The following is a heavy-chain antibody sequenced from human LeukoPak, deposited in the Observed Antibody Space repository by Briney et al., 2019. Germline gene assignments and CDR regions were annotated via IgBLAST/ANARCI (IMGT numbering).Heavy chain of an antibody. V-gene: IGHV3-33*08. J-gene: IGHJ4*02. CDR2: IWYDESNK. CDR1: GFILSHYR. Sequence: GVSLRLFCAACGFILSHYRMQWVRQAPGKGLEWVAVIWYDESNKYYADSVKGRFTISRDNSKNTLYLQMNSLRAEDTAVYYCARDSSSGVRYFDYWGQGTLVTVSS. CDR3: ARDSSSGVRYFDY. D-gene: IGHD6-25*01.